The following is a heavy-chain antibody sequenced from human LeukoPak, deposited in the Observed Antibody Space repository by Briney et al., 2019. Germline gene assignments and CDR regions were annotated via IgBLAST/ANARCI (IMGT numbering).Heavy chain of an antibody. J-gene: IGHJ6*03. V-gene: IGHV4-59*01. CDR1: GGSISSYY. Sequence: SETLSLTCTVSGGSISSYYWCWIRQPPGKGLEWIGYIYYSGSTNYNPSLKSRVTISVDTSKNQFSLKLSSVTAADTAVYYCARVPQYYYYYMDVWGKGTTVTVSS. CDR2: IYYSGST. CDR3: ARVPQYYYYYMDV.